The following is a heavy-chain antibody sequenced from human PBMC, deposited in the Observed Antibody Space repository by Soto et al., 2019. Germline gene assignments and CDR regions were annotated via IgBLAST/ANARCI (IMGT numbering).Heavy chain of an antibody. J-gene: IGHJ4*02. Sequence: QVQLQESGPGLVKPSQTLSLTCTVSGGSISSGGYYWSWIRQHPGKGLEWIGYIYYSGGNYYNPSLTSRVTISVDTSKNQLSLKLSSVSAADTAVYYCARSSTSANYFDYWGQGTLVTVSS. CDR2: IYYSGGN. V-gene: IGHV4-31*03. CDR3: ARSSTSANYFDY. D-gene: IGHD2-2*01. CDR1: GGSISSGGYY.